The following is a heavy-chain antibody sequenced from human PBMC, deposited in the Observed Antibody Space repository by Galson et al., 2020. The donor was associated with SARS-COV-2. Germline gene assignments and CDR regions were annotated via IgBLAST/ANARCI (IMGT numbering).Heavy chain of an antibody. V-gene: IGHV3-33*01. D-gene: IGHD4-17*01. CDR3: AREGPSVTTSEIDT. CDR1: GFTFSSYG. Sequence: GESLKISCAASGFTFSSYGMHWVRQAPGKGLEWVAVIWYDGSNKYYADSVKGRFTISRDNSQNTLYLQMNSLRAEDTAVYYCAREGPSVTTSEIDTWGQGTLVTVSS. J-gene: IGHJ5*02. CDR2: IWYDGSNK.